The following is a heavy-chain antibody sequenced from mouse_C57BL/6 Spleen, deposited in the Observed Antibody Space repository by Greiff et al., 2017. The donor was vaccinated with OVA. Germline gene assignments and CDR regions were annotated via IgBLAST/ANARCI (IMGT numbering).Heavy chain of an antibody. CDR1: GFTFSSYA. Sequence: EVQRVESGGGLVKPGGSLKLSCAASGFTFSSYAMSWVRQTPEKRLEWVATISDGGSYTYYPDNVKGRFTISRDNAKNNLYLQMSHLKSEDTAMYYCASHLANWENGYFDYWGQGTTLTVSS. CDR2: ISDGGSYT. D-gene: IGHD4-1*01. J-gene: IGHJ2*01. CDR3: ASHLANWENGYFDY. V-gene: IGHV5-4*01.